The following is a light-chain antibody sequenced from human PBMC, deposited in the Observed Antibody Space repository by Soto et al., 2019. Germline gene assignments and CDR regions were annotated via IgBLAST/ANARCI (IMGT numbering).Light chain of an antibody. V-gene: IGLV2-14*01. J-gene: IGLJ2*01. CDR2: DVS. CDR1: SSDVGGYNY. Sequence: QSVLTQPASVSGSPGQSITISCTGTSSDVGGYNYVSWYQQHPGKAPKLMIYDVSNRPSGVSNRFSGSKSGNTPSLTISGLQAEDEADYYCSSYTSSSTVVFGGGTKLIVL. CDR3: SSYTSSSTVV.